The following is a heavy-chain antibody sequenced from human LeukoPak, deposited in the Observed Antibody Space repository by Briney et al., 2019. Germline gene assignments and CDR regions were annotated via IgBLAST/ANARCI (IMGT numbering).Heavy chain of an antibody. Sequence: PSETLSLTCTVSGGSISSYYWSWIRQPPGKGLEWIGYIYYSGSTNYNPSLKSRVTISVDTSKNQFSLKLSSVTAADTAAYYCARELGSPYYFDYWGQGTLVTVSS. D-gene: IGHD7-27*01. CDR3: ARELGSPYYFDY. CDR1: GGSISSYY. J-gene: IGHJ4*02. V-gene: IGHV4-59*01. CDR2: IYYSGST.